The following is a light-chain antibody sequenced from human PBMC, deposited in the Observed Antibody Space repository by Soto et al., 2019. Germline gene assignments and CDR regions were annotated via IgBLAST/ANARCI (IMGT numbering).Light chain of an antibody. CDR1: QSVRSY. CDR3: QHYNNWLMYT. Sequence: EIVLTQSPATLSLSPGDRATLSCRASQSVRSYLAWYQQKPGQAPRLLIYDASNRATGIPARFSGSGSGTDFTLTVSSLQSEDFAVYYCQHYNNWLMYTFGQGTKLEIE. J-gene: IGKJ2*01. V-gene: IGKV3-11*01. CDR2: DAS.